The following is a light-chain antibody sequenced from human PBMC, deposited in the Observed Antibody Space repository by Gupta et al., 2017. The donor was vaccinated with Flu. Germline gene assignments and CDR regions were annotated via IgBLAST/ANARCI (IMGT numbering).Light chain of an antibody. J-gene: IGLJ1*01. Sequence: QSVLPQPPSASGTPGPRVTISCSGSSINIGSNSVHWYRHLPGTAPKFLIYKNNQRPSGVPDRFSGSKSGTAASLAISGLQSEDEADYYCADWGDSLKGPYVFGTGTKVTVL. CDR3: ADWGDSLKGPYV. V-gene: IGLV1-44*01. CDR1: SINIGSNS. CDR2: KNN.